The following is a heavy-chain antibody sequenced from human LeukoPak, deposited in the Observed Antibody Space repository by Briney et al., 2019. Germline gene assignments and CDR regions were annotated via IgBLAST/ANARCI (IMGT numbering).Heavy chain of an antibody. V-gene: IGHV4-38-2*01. CDR2: IYNSGST. CDR3: ARQPVLRYFDWLLYYFDY. D-gene: IGHD3-9*01. Sequence: SETLSLTRAVSGYSISSGYYWGWNRQPPGRGLEWIGRIYNSGSTYYNPSLKSRVTISVDTSKNQFSLKLSSVTAADTAVYYCARQPVLRYFDWLLYYFDYWGQGTLVTVSS. J-gene: IGHJ4*02. CDR1: GYSISSGYY.